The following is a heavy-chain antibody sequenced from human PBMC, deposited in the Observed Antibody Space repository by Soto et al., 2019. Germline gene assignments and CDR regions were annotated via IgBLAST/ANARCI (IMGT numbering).Heavy chain of an antibody. D-gene: IGHD6-13*01. V-gene: IGHV4-59*08. CDR1: GDSLSGYH. CDR2: IYYSGTT. Sequence: PSETLSLTCTVSGDSLSGYHWSWIRQAPGKGLEWIGYIYYSGTTNYNPSLKSRVTISVDTSKNQFSLKLTSVTAADTAVYYCARKGAAASYAHYYMDVWGQGTTVTVSS. CDR3: ARKGAAASYAHYYMDV. J-gene: IGHJ6*03.